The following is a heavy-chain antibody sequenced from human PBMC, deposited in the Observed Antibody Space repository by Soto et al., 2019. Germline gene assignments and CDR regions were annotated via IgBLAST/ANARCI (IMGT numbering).Heavy chain of an antibody. CDR2: ISAYNGNT. D-gene: IGHD2-15*01. CDR1: GYTFTSYG. J-gene: IGHJ6*02. Sequence: SVKVSCKASGYTFTSYGIIWVRQAPGQGLEWMGWISAYNGNTNYAQKLQGRVTMTTDTSTSTAYMELRSLRSDDTAVYYCARGGQCSGGSCYSYYGMDVWGQGTTVTVSS. CDR3: ARGGQCSGGSCYSYYGMDV. V-gene: IGHV1-18*01.